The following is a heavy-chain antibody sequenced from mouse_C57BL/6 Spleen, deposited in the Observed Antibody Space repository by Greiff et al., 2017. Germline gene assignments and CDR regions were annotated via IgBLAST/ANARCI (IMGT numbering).Heavy chain of an antibody. D-gene: IGHD2-4*01. CDR3: TRDSFDDYDVGYAMDY. Sequence: EVHLVESGEGLVKPGGSLKLSCAASGFTFSSYAMSWVRQTPEKRLEWVAYISSGGDYIYYADTVKGRFTISRDNARNTLYLQMSSLKSEDTAMYYCTRDSFDDYDVGYAMDYWGQGTSVTVSS. CDR2: ISSGGDYI. V-gene: IGHV5-9-1*02. J-gene: IGHJ4*01. CDR1: GFTFSSYA.